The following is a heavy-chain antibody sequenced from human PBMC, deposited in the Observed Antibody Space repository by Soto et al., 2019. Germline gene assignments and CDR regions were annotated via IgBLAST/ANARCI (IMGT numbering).Heavy chain of an antibody. D-gene: IGHD4-17*01. J-gene: IGHJ5*02. CDR1: GYTFTGYY. CDR2: INPNSGGT. V-gene: IGHV1-2*04. CDR3: ARGRGDYAMGFWFDP. Sequence: QVQLVQSGAEVKKPGASVKVSCKASGYTFTGYYMHWVRQAPGQGLEWMGWINPNSGGTNYAQKFQGWVTMTRDTSISTAYMELSRLRSDDTAVYYCARGRGDYAMGFWFDPWGQGTLVTVSS.